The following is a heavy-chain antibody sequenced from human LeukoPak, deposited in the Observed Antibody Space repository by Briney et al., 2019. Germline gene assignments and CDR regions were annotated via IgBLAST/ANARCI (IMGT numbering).Heavy chain of an antibody. V-gene: IGHV3-21*01. J-gene: IGHJ3*02. CDR1: GFTFSSYS. D-gene: IGHD2-15*01. CDR3: ARTRYCSSSSCHIAFDI. Sequence: GGSLRLSCAASGFTFSSYSMNWVRQAPGKGLKWVSSISSSSNYIDYADSVKGRFTISRDTARNSLYLQMNSLRAEDTAVYYCARTRYCSSSSCHIAFDIWGQGTVVTVSS. CDR2: ISSSSNYI.